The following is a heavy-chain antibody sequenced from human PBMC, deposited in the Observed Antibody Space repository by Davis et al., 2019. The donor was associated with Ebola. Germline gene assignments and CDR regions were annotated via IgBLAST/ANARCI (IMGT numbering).Heavy chain of an antibody. CDR3: ARDYGWSDDY. D-gene: IGHD4-17*01. Sequence: GESLKISCAASGFTFSSYWMTWARQSPGKGLEWVANIKPDGSEKYYVGSVRGRFTISRDNAENSLYLQLNSLRTEDTAVYYCARDYGWSDDYWGQGTLVTVSS. CDR1: GFTFSSYW. V-gene: IGHV3-7*01. J-gene: IGHJ4*02. CDR2: IKPDGSEK.